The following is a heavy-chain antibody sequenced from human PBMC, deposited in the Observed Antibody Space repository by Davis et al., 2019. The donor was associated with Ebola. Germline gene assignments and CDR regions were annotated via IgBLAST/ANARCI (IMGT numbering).Heavy chain of an antibody. CDR3: ARDSGSGWYRASDAFDI. CDR1: GYSISSGFY. Sequence: MPSETLSLTCTVSGYSISSGFYWGWIRQPPGKGLEWIGSIHYSGSTYYNPSLKSRVTISVDTSKNQFSLKLSSVTAADTAVYYCARDSGSGWYRASDAFDIWGQGTMVTVSS. J-gene: IGHJ3*02. CDR2: IHYSGST. V-gene: IGHV4-38-2*02. D-gene: IGHD6-19*01.